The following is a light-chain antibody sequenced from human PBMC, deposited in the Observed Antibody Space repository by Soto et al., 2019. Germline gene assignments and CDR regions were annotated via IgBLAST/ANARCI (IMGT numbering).Light chain of an antibody. J-gene: IGKJ2*01. V-gene: IGKV1-39*01. CDR2: SAS. CDR3: QQTLGTPYT. CDR1: QNITDY. Sequence: DIQMTQSPSSLSASVGDRVTITCRASQNITDYLSWFQQRPGRAPNLLIYSASGLKTAVPSRFSGSGSGTDFILTISSLQHEDFATYLCQQTLGTPYTFGQGTKLEI.